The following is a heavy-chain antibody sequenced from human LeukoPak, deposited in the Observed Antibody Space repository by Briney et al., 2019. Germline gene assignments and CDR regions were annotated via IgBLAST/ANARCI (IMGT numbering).Heavy chain of an antibody. CDR2: IYYSGST. J-gene: IGHJ5*02. CDR1: GGSTSSGDYY. CDR3: ARACEYFSLGDWFDP. D-gene: IGHD3-16*01. Sequence: SETLSLTCTVSGGSTSSGDYYWSWIRQPPGKGLEWIGYIYYSGSTYYNPSLKSRVTISVDTSKNQFSLKLSSVTAADTAVYYCARACEYFSLGDWFDPWGQGTLVTVSS. V-gene: IGHV4-30-4*01.